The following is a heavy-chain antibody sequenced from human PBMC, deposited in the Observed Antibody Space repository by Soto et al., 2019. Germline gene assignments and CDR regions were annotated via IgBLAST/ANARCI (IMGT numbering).Heavy chain of an antibody. CDR2: IWNDGSNE. CDR3: ENDEYRVATKARSYYYGMDV. J-gene: IGHJ6*02. V-gene: IGHV3-33*06. D-gene: IGHD2-15*01. CDR1: GFTLSNNR. Sequence: PGGSLSLSCAASGFTLSNNRLHWCGQPPGKGREGVAVIWNDGSNENYGDSVRGRFTISEDNSKNKLYLQLNTLRAEDTAVYYFENDEYRVATKARSYYYGMDVWGQGTTVTVSS.